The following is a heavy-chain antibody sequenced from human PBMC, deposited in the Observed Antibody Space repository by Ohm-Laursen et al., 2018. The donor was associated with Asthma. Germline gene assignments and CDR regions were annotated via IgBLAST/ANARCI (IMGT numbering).Heavy chain of an antibody. CDR3: ARDYLGNWYFDL. Sequence: SLRLSCAASGFTFRSYAMHWVRQAPGKGLEWVAVMSYDGSLKYYADSVNGRFTISKDDSKNTLYLQMNSLRAEDTAVYYCARDYLGNWYFDLWGRGTLVTVSS. CDR2: MSYDGSLK. CDR1: GFTFRSYA. J-gene: IGHJ2*01. D-gene: IGHD3-16*01. V-gene: IGHV3-30-3*01.